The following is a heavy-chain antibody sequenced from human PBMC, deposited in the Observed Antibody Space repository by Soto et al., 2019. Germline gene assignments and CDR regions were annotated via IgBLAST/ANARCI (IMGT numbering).Heavy chain of an antibody. J-gene: IGHJ4*02. CDR2: VRNKVNSYTT. CDR3: SRAGILTTPYYTDY. Sequence: EVQLVESGGGLVQPEGSLRLSCVASGFTFSDYYMDWVRQAPGKGLEWVGRVRNKVNSYTTEYAASVKGRFTVSRDDSRNSVYLQMNSLKTGHTAMYYCSRAGILTTPYYTDYWGLGTVVTVSS. D-gene: IGHD2-21*01. V-gene: IGHV3-72*01. CDR1: GFTFSDYY.